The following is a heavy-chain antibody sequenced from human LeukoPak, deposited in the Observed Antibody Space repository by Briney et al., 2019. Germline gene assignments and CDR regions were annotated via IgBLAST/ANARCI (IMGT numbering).Heavy chain of an antibody. Sequence: QSLKISRRGSGFTFTSYCTGWVRQMPRKGLEWMGVIPPGDSATSYTPSFKGQVTISVDTSITTACLQWSSLKASDTAMYYCARQIQHYGDYSLDAFDIWGQGTMVTVSS. J-gene: IGHJ3*02. CDR2: IPPGDSAT. CDR3: ARQIQHYGDYSLDAFDI. V-gene: IGHV5-51*01. CDR1: GFTFTSYC. D-gene: IGHD4-17*01.